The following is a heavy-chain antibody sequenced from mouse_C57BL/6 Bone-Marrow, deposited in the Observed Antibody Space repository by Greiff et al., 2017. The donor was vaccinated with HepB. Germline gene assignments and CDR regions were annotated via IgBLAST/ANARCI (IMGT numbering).Heavy chain of an antibody. Sequence: SGAELVRPGASVTLSCKASGYTFTDYEMHWVKQTPVHGLEWIGAIDPETGGTAYNQKFKGKAILTADKSSSTAYMELRSLTSEDSAVYYCTIENYDYGGYFDVWGTGTTVTVSS. CDR3: TIENYDYGGYFDV. CDR2: IDPETGGT. D-gene: IGHD2-4*01. J-gene: IGHJ1*03. CDR1: GYTFTDYE. V-gene: IGHV1-15*01.